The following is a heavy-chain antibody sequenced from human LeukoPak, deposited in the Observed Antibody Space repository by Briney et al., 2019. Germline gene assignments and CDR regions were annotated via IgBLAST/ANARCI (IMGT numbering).Heavy chain of an antibody. CDR1: GYSFTSYW. J-gene: IGHJ5*02. D-gene: IGHD3-10*01. CDR3: ARQDGSGSYYNPPTA. V-gene: IGHV5-51*01. Sequence: GESLKISCKGSGYSFTSYWIGWVRQMPGKGLEWMGIIYPGDSDTRYSPSFQGQVTISADKSISTAYLQWSSLKASDTAMYYCARQDGSGSYYNPPTAWGQETLVTVSS. CDR2: IYPGDSDT.